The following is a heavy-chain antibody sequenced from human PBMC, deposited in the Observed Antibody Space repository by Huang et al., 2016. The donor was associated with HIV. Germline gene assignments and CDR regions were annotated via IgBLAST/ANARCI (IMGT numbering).Heavy chain of an antibody. V-gene: IGHV1-18*01. CDR1: GYPFTSYG. J-gene: IGHJ3*02. Sequence: QAQLMQSGGEVKKTGASVRVSCKASGYPFTSYGISWVRQAPGQGLEWVGWTGADSRYTDYAQKFQGRVTLTVDSSTTTAYMELTGLTSDDTAVYYCTRDHWYAPTWKRNAASFIWGQGTMVTVSS. CDR2: TGADSRYT. D-gene: IGHD2-8*01. CDR3: TRDHWYAPTWKRNAASFI.